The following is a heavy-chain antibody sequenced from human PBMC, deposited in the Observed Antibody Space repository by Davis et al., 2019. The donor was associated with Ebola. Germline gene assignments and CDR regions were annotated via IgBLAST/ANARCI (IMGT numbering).Heavy chain of an antibody. D-gene: IGHD2-2*01. J-gene: IGHJ6*02. V-gene: IGHV3-53*01. CDR2: IYNGGST. Sequence: GESLKISCAASGFTVSSNYMSWVRQAPGKGLEWVSVIYNGGSTYYADSVNGRFTISRNNSKNTLYLQMNSLRAEDTAVYFCARQLPYYSYGMDVWGQGTTVTVSS. CDR3: ARQLPYYSYGMDV. CDR1: GFTVSSNY.